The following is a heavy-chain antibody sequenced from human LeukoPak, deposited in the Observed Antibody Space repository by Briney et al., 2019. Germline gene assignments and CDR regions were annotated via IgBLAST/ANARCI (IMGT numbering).Heavy chain of an antibody. CDR3: ARQKEYIAATTYFDY. CDR1: GGSISSSTYY. CDR2: TYYSGST. J-gene: IGHJ4*02. D-gene: IGHD6-13*01. V-gene: IGHV4-39*01. Sequence: SETLSLTCTVSGGSISSSTYYWGWIRQPAGKGLEWIGTTYYSGSTYYNPSLKSRVTISVDTSKNQFSLKLSSVTAADTAVYYCARQKEYIAATTYFDYWGQGTLVTVSS.